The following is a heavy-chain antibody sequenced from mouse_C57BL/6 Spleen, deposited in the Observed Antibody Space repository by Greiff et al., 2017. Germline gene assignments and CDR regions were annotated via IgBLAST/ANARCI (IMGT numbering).Heavy chain of an antibody. Sequence: QVQLKESGPGLVAPSQILSITCTVSGFSLTSYGVHWVRQPPGKGLEWLVVIWSDGSTTYNSALKSRLSISKDNSKSQVFLKMNSLQTDDTAMYYCARHQNYGSSDYYAMDYWGQGTSVTVSS. J-gene: IGHJ4*01. CDR3: ARHQNYGSSDYYAMDY. D-gene: IGHD1-1*01. V-gene: IGHV2-6-1*01. CDR2: IWSDGST. CDR1: GFSLTSYG.